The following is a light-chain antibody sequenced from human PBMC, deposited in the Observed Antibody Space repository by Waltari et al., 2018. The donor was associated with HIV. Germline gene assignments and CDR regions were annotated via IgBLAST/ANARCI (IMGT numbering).Light chain of an antibody. CDR1: SSDVGGYNY. V-gene: IGLV2-8*01. CDR2: EVS. Sequence: QSALTQPPSAYGSPGQSVTISCTGTSSDVGGYNYVSWYQQHPGKAPKLMIYEVSKRPSGVPDCFSGSKSGTTASLTVSGLQAEDEADYYCSSYAGSNNFVFGTGTKVTVL. CDR3: SSYAGSNNFV. J-gene: IGLJ1*01.